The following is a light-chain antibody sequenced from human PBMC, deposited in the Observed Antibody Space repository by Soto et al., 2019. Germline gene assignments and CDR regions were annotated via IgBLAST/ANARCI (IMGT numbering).Light chain of an antibody. CDR2: DNT. CDR3: CSYTISSTFV. CDR1: SSNIGAGYD. Sequence: QSVLTQPPSLSGAPGQRVTISCTGSSSNIGAGYDVYWYQQLPGTAPNLLIYDNTNRPSGVPDRFSGSKSGTSASLAITGLQAEDEADYYCCSYTISSTFVFGTGTKLTVL. J-gene: IGLJ1*01. V-gene: IGLV1-40*01.